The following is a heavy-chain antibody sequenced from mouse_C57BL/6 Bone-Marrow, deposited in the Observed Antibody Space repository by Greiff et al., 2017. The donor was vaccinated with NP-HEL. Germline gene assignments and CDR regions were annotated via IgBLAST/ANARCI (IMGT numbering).Heavy chain of an antibody. CDR2: IWRGGST. D-gene: IGHD1-1*01. CDR3: AESLYGSSASY. CDR1: GFSLTSYG. Sequence: QVQLKQSGPGLVQPSQSLSITCTVSGFSLTSYGVHWVRQSPGKGLEWLGVIWRGGSTDYNAAIMSRLSITKDNSKSQVFFKMNSLQAYDAAVYYCAESLYGSSASYWGQGTLVTVSA. V-gene: IGHV2-5*01. J-gene: IGHJ3*01.